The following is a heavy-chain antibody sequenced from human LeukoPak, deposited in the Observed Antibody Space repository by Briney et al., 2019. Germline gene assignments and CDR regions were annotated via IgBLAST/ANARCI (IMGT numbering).Heavy chain of an antibody. Sequence: GASVKVSCKVSGYTLTELSMHWVRQAPGKGLEWMGWMNPNSGNAGYAQKFQGRVTMTRNTSISTAYMELSSLRSEDTAVYYCATGLWFGELAVDYWGQGTLVTVSS. CDR3: ATGLWFGELAVDY. V-gene: IGHV1-8*01. CDR2: MNPNSGNA. D-gene: IGHD3-10*01. J-gene: IGHJ4*02. CDR1: GYTLTELS.